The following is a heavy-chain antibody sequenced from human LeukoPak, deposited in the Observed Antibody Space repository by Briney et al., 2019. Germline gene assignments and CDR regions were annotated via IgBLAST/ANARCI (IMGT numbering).Heavy chain of an antibody. Sequence: VASVKVSSKASGGTFSSYAISWVRQAPGQGLEWMGGLIPIFGTANYAQKFQGRVTITADESTSTAYMELSRLRSEDTAVYYCARGIRYFDWVAFDIWGQGTMVTVSS. CDR3: ARGIRYFDWVAFDI. V-gene: IGHV1-69*01. CDR2: LIPIFGTA. D-gene: IGHD3-9*01. CDR1: GGTFSSYA. J-gene: IGHJ3*02.